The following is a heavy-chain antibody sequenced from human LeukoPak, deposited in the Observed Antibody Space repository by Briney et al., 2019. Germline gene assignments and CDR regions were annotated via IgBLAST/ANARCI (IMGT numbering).Heavy chain of an antibody. CDR2: IRYDGSNK. Sequence: GGSLRLSCAASGFTFSSYGMHWVRQAPGKGLEWVAFIRYDGSNKYYADSVKGRFTISRDNSKNTLYLQMNSLRAEDTAVYYCAKPPNRIFYYMDVWGKGTTVTVSS. CDR1: GFTFSSYG. J-gene: IGHJ6*03. V-gene: IGHV3-30*02. D-gene: IGHD1-14*01. CDR3: AKPPNRIFYYMDV.